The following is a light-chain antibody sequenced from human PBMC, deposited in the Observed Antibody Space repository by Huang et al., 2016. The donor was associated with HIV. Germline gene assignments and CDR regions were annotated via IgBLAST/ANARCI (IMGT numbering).Light chain of an antibody. CDR1: QSFSSN. CDR2: GAS. Sequence: EIVMTQSPATRSVSPGERATLSCRASQSFSSNLAWYQQKPGQAPRLLIYGASTRATGIPARFSGSGSGTEFTLTISSLQSEEFAVYYCQQYNNWPQTFGQGTKVEIK. V-gene: IGKV3-15*01. J-gene: IGKJ1*01. CDR3: QQYNNWPQT.